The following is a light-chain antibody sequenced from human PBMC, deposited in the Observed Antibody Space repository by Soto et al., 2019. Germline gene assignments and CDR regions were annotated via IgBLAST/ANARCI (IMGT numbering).Light chain of an antibody. J-gene: IGKJ2*01. CDR2: GAS. V-gene: IGKV3-20*01. CDR1: QSVSSSY. CDR3: QHYGSSPHT. Sequence: EILLTHSPGTLSLSPGERATLSCRASQSVSSSYLAWYQHKPGQAPRLLIYGASSRATGIPDRFSGSGSGTDFTLTISRLEPQDYAVYSCQHYGSSPHTFGQGTKLEIK.